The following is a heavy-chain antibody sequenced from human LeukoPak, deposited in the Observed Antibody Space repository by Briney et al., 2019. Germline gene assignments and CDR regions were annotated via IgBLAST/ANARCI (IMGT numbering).Heavy chain of an antibody. V-gene: IGHV1-24*01. D-gene: IGHD4-17*01. CDR1: GYTLTELS. J-gene: IGHJ4*02. CDR3: ATVPYGDYHYFDY. CDR2: FDPEEGET. Sequence: GASVKVSCKVSGYTLTELSMHWVRQAPGKGLEWMGGFDPEEGETIYAQKFQGRVTMTEDTSTDTAYMELSSLRSEDTAVYYCATVPYGDYHYFDYWGQGTLVTVSS.